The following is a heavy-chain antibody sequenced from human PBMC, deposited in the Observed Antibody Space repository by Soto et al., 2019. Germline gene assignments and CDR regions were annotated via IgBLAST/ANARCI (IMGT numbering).Heavy chain of an antibody. Sequence: GGSLRLSCAASGFTFSSYSMNWVRQAPGKGLEWVSYISSSSSTIYYADSVKGRFTISRDNAKNSLYLQMNSLRDEDTAVYYCASRVVVPAAMGYYYYGMDVWGQGTTVTVSS. D-gene: IGHD2-2*01. CDR3: ASRVVVPAAMGYYYYGMDV. V-gene: IGHV3-48*02. CDR2: ISSSSSTI. J-gene: IGHJ6*02. CDR1: GFTFSSYS.